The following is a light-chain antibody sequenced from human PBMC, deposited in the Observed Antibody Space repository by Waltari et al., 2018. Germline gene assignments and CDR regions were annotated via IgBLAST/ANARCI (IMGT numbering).Light chain of an antibody. CDR1: SNDMGEYNY. CDR2: DVV. CDR3: SSYTSTSTFV. V-gene: IGLV2-14*03. Sequence: SALTQPASVSGSHGQSITISCTGTSNDMGEYNYISWYQQHPGNVPKLMIYDVVGRPSGVSDRFSGSKSGNTASLTISGLQTEDEADYYCSSYTSTSTFVFGSGTKVTVL. J-gene: IGLJ1*01.